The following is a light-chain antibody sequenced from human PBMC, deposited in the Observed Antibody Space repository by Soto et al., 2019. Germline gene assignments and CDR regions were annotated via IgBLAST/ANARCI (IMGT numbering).Light chain of an antibody. CDR1: QSVSSSY. CDR2: GAS. CDR3: QQYGSSPYT. V-gene: IGKV3-20*01. Sequence: EIVLTQSPGTLSLSPGERATLSCRASQSVSSSYLAWYQKKPGQAPRLLIYGASSRTTGITDRISGSGSGTDFTLTISRLEPEDFAVYYCQQYGSSPYTFGQETKLEIK. J-gene: IGKJ2*01.